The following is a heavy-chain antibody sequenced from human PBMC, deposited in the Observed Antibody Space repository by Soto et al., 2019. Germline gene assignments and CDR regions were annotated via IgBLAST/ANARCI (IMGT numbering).Heavy chain of an antibody. V-gene: IGHV4-34*01. CDR2: INHYGSA. D-gene: IGHD2-2*01. CDR3: AGEACSTTSCYHD. J-gene: IGHJ6*02. Sequence: PXECLALTCSVYGACFSSYYWSWIRPPPGKGLEWIGGINHYGSAKQNPSLKSRVTLSIDTSKTQFSLKLSSVTAADKAVYYCAGEACSTTSCYHDWGQGTKVTVSS. CDR1: GACFSSYY.